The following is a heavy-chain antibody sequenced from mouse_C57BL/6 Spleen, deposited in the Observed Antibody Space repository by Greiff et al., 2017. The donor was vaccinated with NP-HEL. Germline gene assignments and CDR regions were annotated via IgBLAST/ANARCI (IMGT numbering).Heavy chain of an antibody. CDR3: TSVTTVGYFDV. CDR1: GYTFTDYE. CDR2: IDPETGGT. J-gene: IGHJ1*03. Sequence: QVQLQQSGAELVRPGASVTLSCKASGYTFTDYEMHWVKQTPVHGLEWIGAIDPETGGTAYNQKFKGKAILTADKSSSTAYMELRSLTSEDSAVYYCTSVTTVGYFDVWGTGTTVTVSS. V-gene: IGHV1-15*01. D-gene: IGHD1-1*01.